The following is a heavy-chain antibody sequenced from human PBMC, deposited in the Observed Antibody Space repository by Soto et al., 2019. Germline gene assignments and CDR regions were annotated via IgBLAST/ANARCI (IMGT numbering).Heavy chain of an antibody. D-gene: IGHD2-2*02. CDR2: IYSSGST. CDR3: ARFVRSCSGTTCYTRADV. CDR1: GGSVSSDTHY. Sequence: QVQLQESGPRLVKPSETVSLTCTVSGGSVSSDTHYWSWIRLPPGKRLEWIGFIYSSGSTNYNPSLKSRVNMSVDTSKNQFSLKLRSVIVADTAVYHCARFVRSCSGTTCYTRADVWGQGTTVSVSS. J-gene: IGHJ6*02. V-gene: IGHV4-61*01.